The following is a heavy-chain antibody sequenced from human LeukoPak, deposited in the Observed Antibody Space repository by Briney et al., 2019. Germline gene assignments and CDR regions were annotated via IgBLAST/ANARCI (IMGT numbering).Heavy chain of an antibody. Sequence: GGSLTLSCAASGFTFDTYSMTWVRQAPGKGLEWISYISAASHGLYYADSVKGRFTVSRDNAKKSLFLQMNSLRDEDTAVYYCARQQWLDGAYYFDYWGQGTLVTVSS. V-gene: IGHV3-21*05. CDR2: ISAASHGL. J-gene: IGHJ4*02. CDR1: GFTFDTYS. D-gene: IGHD6-19*01. CDR3: ARQQWLDGAYYFDY.